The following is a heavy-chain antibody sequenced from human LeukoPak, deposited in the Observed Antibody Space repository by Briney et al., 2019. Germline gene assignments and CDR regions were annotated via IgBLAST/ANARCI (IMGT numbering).Heavy chain of an antibody. Sequence: SETLSLTCTASGGSITSTSYFWGWIRQPPGKGLEWIASIYYSGSTYYNPSLKSRVTISVDTSKNQFSLKLSSVTAADTAVYYCARGHDSIRTFGEVIKSRTRWFDPWGQGTLVTVSS. D-gene: IGHD3-3*01. J-gene: IGHJ5*02. V-gene: IGHV4-39*07. CDR1: GGSITSTSYF. CDR3: ARGHDSIRTFGEVIKSRTRWFDP. CDR2: IYYSGST.